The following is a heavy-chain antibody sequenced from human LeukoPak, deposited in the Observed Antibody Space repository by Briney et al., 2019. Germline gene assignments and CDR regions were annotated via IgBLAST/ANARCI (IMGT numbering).Heavy chain of an antibody. Sequence: SGPTLVKPTQTLTLTCTFSGFSLSTSGVGVGWIRQPPGKALEWLALIYWNDDKLYSPSLKSRLTLTKDTSKNQVVLTMTNMDPVDTATYYCAHSDLGYDFWSGYYDYWGQGTLVTVSS. CDR3: AHSDLGYDFWSGYYDY. V-gene: IGHV2-5*01. J-gene: IGHJ4*02. CDR2: IYWNDDK. CDR1: GFSLSTSGVG. D-gene: IGHD3-3*01.